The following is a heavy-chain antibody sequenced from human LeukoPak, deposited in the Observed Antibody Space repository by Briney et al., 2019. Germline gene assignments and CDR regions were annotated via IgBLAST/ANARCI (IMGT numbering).Heavy chain of an antibody. D-gene: IGHD3-3*01. CDR2: IYHSGST. J-gene: IGHJ4*02. CDR3: ASGPLRFLEWN. CDR1: GGSISSSNW. Sequence: PSETLSLTGAVSGGSISSSNWWSWVRQPPGKGLEWIREIYHSGSTNYNPSRKSRVTISVDKSKNQFSLKLSSVTAADTAVYYCASGPLRFLEWNWGQGTLVTVSS. V-gene: IGHV4-4*02.